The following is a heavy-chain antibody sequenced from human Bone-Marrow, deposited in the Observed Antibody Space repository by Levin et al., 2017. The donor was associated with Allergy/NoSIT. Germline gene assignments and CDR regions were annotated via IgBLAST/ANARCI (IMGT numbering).Heavy chain of an antibody. J-gene: IGHJ4*02. Sequence: PSETLSLICDVSEYSISSGYNWGWIRQPPGKGLEWLGNIYHTGSAYYNPSLRSRVILSVDKSKNRFSLSLHSVTAADTAVYYCAGQRAAVGAFDYWGQGTRVTVSS. D-gene: IGHD6-13*01. CDR3: AGQRAAVGAFDY. V-gene: IGHV4-38-2*01. CDR1: EYSISSGYN. CDR2: IYHTGSA.